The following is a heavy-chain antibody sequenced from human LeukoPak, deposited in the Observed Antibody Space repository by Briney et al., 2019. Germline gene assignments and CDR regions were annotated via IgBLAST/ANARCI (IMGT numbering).Heavy chain of an antibody. V-gene: IGHV6-1*01. Sequence: SQTLSLTCAISGYSVSSNSAAWNWIRQSPSRGLEWLGRTYYRSKWYNDYAVSVKSRITINPDTSKNQFSLQLNSVTPEDTAVYYCARDPGCSSTSCSFNWFDPWGQGTLVTVSS. CDR3: ARDPGCSSTSCSFNWFDP. CDR2: TYYRSKWYN. D-gene: IGHD2-2*01. J-gene: IGHJ5*02. CDR1: GYSVSSNSAA.